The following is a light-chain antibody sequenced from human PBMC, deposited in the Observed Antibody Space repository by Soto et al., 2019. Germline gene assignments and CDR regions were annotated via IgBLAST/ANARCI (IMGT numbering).Light chain of an antibody. CDR2: DVN. V-gene: IGLV2-14*03. CDR1: SSDVGGYDY. J-gene: IGLJ1*01. Sequence: QSALTQPASVSGSPGQSITISCTGTSSDVGGYDYVSWYQQHPGKAPKVIIYDVNNRPSGVSSRFSGSKSGNTASLSISGLQAEDEADYYCSSYSSSSTLDVFGTGTKLTVL. CDR3: SSYSSSSTLDV.